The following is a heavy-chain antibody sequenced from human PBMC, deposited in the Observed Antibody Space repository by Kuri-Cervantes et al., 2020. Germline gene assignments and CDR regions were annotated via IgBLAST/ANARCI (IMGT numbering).Heavy chain of an antibody. CDR2: INPNSGGT. CDR3: AVIHCSSTSCCSFSDYYYGMDV. Sequence: ASVKVSCKASGYTFTGYYMHWVRQAPGQGLEWMGWINPNSGGTNYAQKLQGRVTMTTDTSTSTAYMELRSLRSDDTAVYYCAVIHCSSTSCCSFSDYYYGMDVWGQGTTVTVSS. CDR1: GYTFTGYY. D-gene: IGHD2-2*01. J-gene: IGHJ6*02. V-gene: IGHV1-2*02.